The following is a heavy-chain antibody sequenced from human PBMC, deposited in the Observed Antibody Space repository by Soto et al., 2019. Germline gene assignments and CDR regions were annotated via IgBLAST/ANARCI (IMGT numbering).Heavy chain of an antibody. CDR2: IRQDGSEE. J-gene: IGHJ3*02. V-gene: IGHV3-7*01. Sequence: EVQLVESGGGLVQPGGSLRLSCAASGFTFSSLWMSWVRQAPGKGLEWVANIRQDGSEEYYLDSVKGRFTLSRDNAKNSLYLQMNGLRGEDTAVYYCAKSEGYSFDIRGQGTLVTVSS. CDR1: GFTFSSLW. CDR3: AKSEGYSFDI. D-gene: IGHD1-1*01.